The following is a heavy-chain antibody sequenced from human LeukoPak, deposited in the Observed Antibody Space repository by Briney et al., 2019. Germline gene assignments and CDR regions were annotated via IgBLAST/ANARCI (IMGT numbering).Heavy chain of an antibody. J-gene: IGHJ3*02. CDR3: ARHRIAAADDAFEI. D-gene: IGHD6-13*01. CDR1: GGTISSYY. V-gene: IGHV4-59*08. Sequence: SETLSLTCTVSGGTISSYYWNWIRQPPGKGLEWIGYIHYSGSTKYNPSLKSRVTISVDTSKNLFSLKLSSVTAADTAVYYCARHRIAAADDAFEIWGQGTMVTVSS. CDR2: IHYSGST.